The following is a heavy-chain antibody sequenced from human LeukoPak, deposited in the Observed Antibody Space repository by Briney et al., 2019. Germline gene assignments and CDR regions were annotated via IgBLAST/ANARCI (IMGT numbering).Heavy chain of an antibody. V-gene: IGHV3-23*01. J-gene: IGHJ3*02. D-gene: IGHD1-1*01. Sequence: GGSLRLSCAASGFTFSSYAMSWVRQAPGKGLEWVSAISGSGGRTYYADSVKGRFTISRDNSKNTLYLQMNSLRAEDTAVYYCALNGREVPSGAFDIWGQGTMVTVSS. CDR2: ISGSGGRT. CDR3: ALNGREVPSGAFDI. CDR1: GFTFSSYA.